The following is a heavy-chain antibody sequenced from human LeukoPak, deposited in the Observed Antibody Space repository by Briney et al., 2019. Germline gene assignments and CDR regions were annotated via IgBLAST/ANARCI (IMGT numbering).Heavy chain of an antibody. CDR2: INRDGSGI. V-gene: IGHV3-74*01. D-gene: IGHD5-18*01. CDR1: GFTFSTYW. J-gene: IGHJ4*02. CDR3: ANTGYNYEFDY. Sequence: QPGGSLRLSCAASGFTFSTYWMHWVRQAPGKGLVWISRINRDGSGITYADSVKGRLTISRDNAKSILYLQMNSLRAEDTAVYYCANTGYNYEFDYWGQGTLVTVSS.